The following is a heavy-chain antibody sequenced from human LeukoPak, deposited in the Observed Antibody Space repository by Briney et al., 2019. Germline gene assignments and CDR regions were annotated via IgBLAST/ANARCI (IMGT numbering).Heavy chain of an antibody. CDR3: ARDMFTAMVPWGGFDL. CDR1: GFTFSDYY. Sequence: PGGSLRLYCAASGFTFSDYYMSWLRQAQGKGGEGVSYISSSGSTIYYAASVTVRFPISRDNPKNSLYLQMNSLRAEDTPVYYCARDMFTAMVPWGGFDLWGQGTLVTVSS. CDR2: ISSSGSTI. V-gene: IGHV3-11*01. D-gene: IGHD5-18*01. J-gene: IGHJ5*02.